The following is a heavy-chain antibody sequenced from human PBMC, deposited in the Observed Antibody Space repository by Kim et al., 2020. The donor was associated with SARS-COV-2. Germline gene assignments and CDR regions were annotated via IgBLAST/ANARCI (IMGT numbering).Heavy chain of an antibody. CDR3: TRVPPYSNSWWDAFDI. J-gene: IGHJ3*02. CDR2: IRSKANSYAT. V-gene: IGHV3-73*01. CDR1: GFIFSDSA. Sequence: GGSLRLSCAASGFIFSDSAMYWVRQASGKGLQWVGRIRSKANSYATAYDVSVKGRFIIPRDDSKNTAYLQMNSLKTEDTAIYYCTRVPPYSNSWWDAFDIWGQGTMVTVSS. D-gene: IGHD6-13*01.